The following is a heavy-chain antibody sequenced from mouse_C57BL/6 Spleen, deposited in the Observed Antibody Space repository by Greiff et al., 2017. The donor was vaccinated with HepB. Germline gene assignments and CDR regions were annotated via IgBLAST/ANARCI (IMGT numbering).Heavy chain of an antibody. CDR1: GFSLTSYG. V-gene: IGHV2-2*01. CDR3: ARNSRGLREGAMDY. Sequence: QVQLQQSGPGLVQPSQSLSITCTVSGFSLTSYGVPWVRQSPGKGLEWLGVIWSGGSTDYNAAFIYRLSISKDNSKSQVFFIMNSLPADDTAIYYCARNSRGLREGAMDYWGQGTSVTVSS. CDR2: IWSGGST. J-gene: IGHJ4*01. D-gene: IGHD3-1*01.